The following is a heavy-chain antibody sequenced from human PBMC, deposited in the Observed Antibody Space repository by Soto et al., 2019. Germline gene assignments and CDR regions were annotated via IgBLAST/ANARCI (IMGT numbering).Heavy chain of an antibody. CDR3: AAYSYIYDSSGYYSSPFVTY. D-gene: IGHD3-22*01. CDR1: GFTFSSYA. V-gene: IGHV3-23*01. CDR2: ISGRGGST. Sequence: GGSLRLSCAASGFTFSSYAMSWVRQAPGKGLEWVSAISGRGGSTYYADSVKGRFTISRDNSKNTLYLQMNSLRAEDTAVYYCAAYSYIYDSSGYYSSPFVTYWGQGTLVTVSS. J-gene: IGHJ4*02.